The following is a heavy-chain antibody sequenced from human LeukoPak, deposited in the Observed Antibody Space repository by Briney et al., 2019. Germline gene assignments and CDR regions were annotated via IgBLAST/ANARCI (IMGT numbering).Heavy chain of an antibody. CDR3: ARHPEPGYCSSTSCHESYFDY. V-gene: IGHV3-23*01. Sequence: AGGSLRLSCAASGFTFSQYWMSWVRQAPGKGLEWVSAISGSGGRPYYADSVKGRFTISRDNSKNTLYLQMNSLRAEDTAVYYCARHPEPGYCSSTSCHESYFDYWGQGTLVTVSS. CDR1: GFTFSQYW. CDR2: ISGSGGRP. J-gene: IGHJ4*02. D-gene: IGHD2-2*01.